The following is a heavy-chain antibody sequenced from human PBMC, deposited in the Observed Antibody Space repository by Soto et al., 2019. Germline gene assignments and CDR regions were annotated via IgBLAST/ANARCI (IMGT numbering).Heavy chain of an antibody. V-gene: IGHV3-23*01. D-gene: IGHD3-3*01. J-gene: IGHJ5*02. CDR3: AKDVALQSGYYSGGHSFDP. CDR2: ISGSDGTT. CDR1: GFPFSSYG. Sequence: GGSLRLSCASSGFPFSSYGMNWVRQAPGKGLEWVSAISGSDGTTHYADSVRGRFTISRDNSNNTVFLQMNSLRVEDTGLYYCAKDVALQSGYYSGGHSFDPWGQGALVTVSS.